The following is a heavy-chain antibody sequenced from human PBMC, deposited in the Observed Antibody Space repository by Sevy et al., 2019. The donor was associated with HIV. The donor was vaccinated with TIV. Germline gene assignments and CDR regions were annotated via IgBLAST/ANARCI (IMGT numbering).Heavy chain of an antibody. J-gene: IGHJ4*02. CDR2: IRSKAYGGTT. Sequence: GGSLRLSCTASGFTFGDYAMSWFRQAPGKGLEWVGFIRSKAYGGTTEYAASVKGRFTISRDDSKSIAYLQMNSLKTEDTAVYYCTRGPPGYSYGYHYFDYWGLGTLVTVSS. CDR1: GFTFGDYA. CDR3: TRGPPGYSYGYHYFDY. V-gene: IGHV3-49*03. D-gene: IGHD5-18*01.